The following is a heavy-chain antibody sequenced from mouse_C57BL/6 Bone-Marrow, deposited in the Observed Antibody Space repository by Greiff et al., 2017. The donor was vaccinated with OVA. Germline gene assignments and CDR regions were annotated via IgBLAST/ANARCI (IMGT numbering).Heavy chain of an antibody. CDR2: IYPGDGDT. CDR1: GYAFSSSW. D-gene: IGHD3-1*01. V-gene: IGHV1-82*01. CDR3: ARRLGFFAY. J-gene: IGHJ3*01. Sequence: QVQLKESGPELVKPGASVKISCKASGYAFSSSWMNWVKQRPGKGLEWIGRIYPGDGDTNYNGKFKGKATLTADKSSSTAYMQLSSLTSEDSAVYFCARRLGFFAYWGQGTLVTVSA.